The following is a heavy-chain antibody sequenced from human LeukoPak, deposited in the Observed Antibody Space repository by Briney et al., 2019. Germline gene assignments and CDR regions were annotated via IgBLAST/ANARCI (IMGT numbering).Heavy chain of an antibody. CDR3: AKLVVVAATDDFDH. CDR1: GFTFSSYG. D-gene: IGHD2-15*01. Sequence: GGSLRLSCAASGFTFSSYGMHWVRQAPGKGLELVAVIWYDGSNQYYADSVKGRFTISRDNSKNTLYLQMNSLRAEDTAVYYCAKLVVVAATDDFDHWGQGTLVTVSS. J-gene: IGHJ4*02. CDR2: IWYDGSNQ. V-gene: IGHV3-30*02.